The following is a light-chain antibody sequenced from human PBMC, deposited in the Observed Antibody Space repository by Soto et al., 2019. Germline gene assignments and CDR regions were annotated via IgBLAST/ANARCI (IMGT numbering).Light chain of an antibody. CDR1: SGHSTYA. V-gene: IGLV4-69*01. Sequence: QSVLTQSPSASASLGASVKLTCTLDSGHSTYAISWHQQQPEKGPRYLMKVNSDGSHTKGGGIPDRFSGSSSGAERYLTISSLQTEDEADYYCQTWGPGVVFGGGTKLTVL. CDR2: VNSDGSH. J-gene: IGLJ2*01. CDR3: QTWGPGVV.